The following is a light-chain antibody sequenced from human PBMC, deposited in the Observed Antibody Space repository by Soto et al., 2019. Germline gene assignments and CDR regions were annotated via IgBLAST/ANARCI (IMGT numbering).Light chain of an antibody. CDR3: QQYDVLPIT. CDR1: DDIINS. V-gene: IGKV1-33*01. CDR2: DAS. J-gene: IGKJ4*01. Sequence: DIQVTQSPSSLSASVGDRVTITCQASDDIINSLNWYHQKPGKAPKLLIHDASILQTGVPSRFSGSRSGTDFTCTFTSLQPEDIATYYCQQYDVLPITFGGGTKVEIK.